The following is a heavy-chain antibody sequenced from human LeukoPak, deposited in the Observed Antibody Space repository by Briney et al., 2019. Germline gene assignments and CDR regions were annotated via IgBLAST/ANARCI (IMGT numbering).Heavy chain of an antibody. J-gene: IGHJ4*02. CDR3: ARGEQDMAPMSIDY. D-gene: IGHD5-24*01. CDR2: SSSGGSTI. V-gene: IGHV3-48*01. CDR1: GFSFNTYA. Sequence: GGSLRLSCAASGFSFNTYAMNWVRQAPGKGLEWISYSSSGGSTIYYADSVRGRFTISRDNARKSLYLQMNSLRAKDTAVYYCARGEQDMAPMSIDYWGQGTLITVSS.